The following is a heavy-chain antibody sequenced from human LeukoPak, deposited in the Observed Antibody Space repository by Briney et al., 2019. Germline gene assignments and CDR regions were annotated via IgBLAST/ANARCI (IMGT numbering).Heavy chain of an antibody. J-gene: IGHJ4*02. Sequence: SETLSLTCTVSGGSISSSSYYWGWIRQPPGKGLEWIGTIFYSGSTYYPPSLKSRVTMSVDTSKSQFSLKLTSVTAADTAVYYCASHLRYGSGYYYIDYWGQGTLVTVSS. D-gene: IGHD3-10*01. CDR1: GGSISSSSYY. CDR3: ASHLRYGSGYYYIDY. CDR2: IFYSGST. V-gene: IGHV4-39*01.